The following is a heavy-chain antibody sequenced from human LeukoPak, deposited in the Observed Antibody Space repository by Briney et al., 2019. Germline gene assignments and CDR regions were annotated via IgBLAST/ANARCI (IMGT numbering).Heavy chain of an antibody. J-gene: IGHJ3*02. CDR3: ARDILEMATITAPDAFDI. Sequence: GGSLRLSCVASGFTFSSYAMNWVRQAPGKGLEWLSYISGSDDSMHYTDSVKGRFTISRDNVKNSLYLQMNSLRAEDTAVYYCARDILEMATITAPDAFDIWGQGTMVTVSP. CDR1: GFTFSSYA. D-gene: IGHD5-24*01. V-gene: IGHV3-48*01. CDR2: ISGSDDSM.